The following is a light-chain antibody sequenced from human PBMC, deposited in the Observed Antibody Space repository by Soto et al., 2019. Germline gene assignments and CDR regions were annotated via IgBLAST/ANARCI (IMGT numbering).Light chain of an antibody. CDR1: QSIARG. Sequence: DIQMPQSPSTLSASIGDRVTITCRASQSIARGLAWYHQKPAKAPRLLIYDASSLESGVPLRFSGNGSGTEFTLTISSLQPDDFATYYCQQYTLYWTFGQGTE. J-gene: IGKJ1*01. CDR3: QQYTLYWT. V-gene: IGKV1-5*01. CDR2: DAS.